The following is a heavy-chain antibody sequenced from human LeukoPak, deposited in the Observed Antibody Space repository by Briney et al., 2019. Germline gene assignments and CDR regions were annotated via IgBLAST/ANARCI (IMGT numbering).Heavy chain of an antibody. J-gene: IGHJ3*02. Sequence: GASVTVSCKASGYSFTSYYMHWVRQAPGQGLEWMGVFNPSGGSTSYAQKLQGRLTMTRDTSTSTVYMELSSLRSEDTAVYYCARVRDGYNDAFDIWGQGTMVTVSS. CDR1: GYSFTSYY. CDR3: ARVRDGYNDAFDI. CDR2: FNPSGGST. D-gene: IGHD5-24*01. V-gene: IGHV1-46*04.